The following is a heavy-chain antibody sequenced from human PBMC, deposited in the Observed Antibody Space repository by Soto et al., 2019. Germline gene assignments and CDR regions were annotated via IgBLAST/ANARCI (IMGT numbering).Heavy chain of an antibody. CDR1: GFTFSDYG. CDR3: ARDWGGLGY. V-gene: IGHV3-7*03. Sequence: PGGSLRLSCAAFGFTFSDYGMTWVRKAPGKGLEWVANIIKDGSERSYVDSVKGRFTISSHNAKNSLYLEMNSLRVEDPAMYYCARDWGGLGYWGQGTLVPVSS. D-gene: IGHD3-10*01. J-gene: IGHJ4*02. CDR2: IIKDGSER.